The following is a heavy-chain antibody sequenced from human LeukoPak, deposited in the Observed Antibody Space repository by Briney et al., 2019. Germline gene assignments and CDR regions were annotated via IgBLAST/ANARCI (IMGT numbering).Heavy chain of an antibody. D-gene: IGHD2-2*01. V-gene: IGHV3-30*04. CDR3: AREGYCSSTSCLLYYYYGMDV. CDR1: GYTFSSYA. Sequence: PGGSLRLSCAASGYTFSSYAMHWVRQAPGKGLEWVAVISYDGSNKCYADSVKGRFTISRDNSKNTLYLQMNSLRVEDTAVYYCAREGYCSSTSCLLYYYYGMDVWGQGTTVTVSS. J-gene: IGHJ6*02. CDR2: ISYDGSNK.